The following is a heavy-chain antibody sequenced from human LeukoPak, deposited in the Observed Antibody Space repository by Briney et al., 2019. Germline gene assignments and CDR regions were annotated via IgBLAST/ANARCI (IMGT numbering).Heavy chain of an antibody. CDR2: ISSVGTTI. J-gene: IGHJ6*03. CDR3: ARDGSSGWYYYYYYYMDV. D-gene: IGHD6-19*01. Sequence: GGSLRLSCAASGFTFSDYYMSWIRQTPGKGLEWVSYISSVGTTIYYADSVKGRFTISRDNAKNSLYLQMNSLRAEDTAVYYCARDGSSGWYYYYYYYMDVWGKGTTVTVSS. CDR1: GFTFSDYY. V-gene: IGHV3-11*04.